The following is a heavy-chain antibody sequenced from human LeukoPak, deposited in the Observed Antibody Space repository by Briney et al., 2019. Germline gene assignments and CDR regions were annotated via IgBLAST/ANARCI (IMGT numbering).Heavy chain of an antibody. CDR3: TTDRTVKGGNPYFDAFDI. V-gene: IGHV3-15*01. J-gene: IGHJ3*02. CDR1: GFTFSSYA. CDR2: IKSKTDGGTT. D-gene: IGHD4-23*01. Sequence: PGGSLRLSCAASGFTFSSYAMSWVRQAPGKGLEWVGRIKSKTDGGTTDYAAPVKGRFTISRDDSKNTLYLQMNSLKTEDTAVYYCTTDRTVKGGNPYFDAFDIWGQGTMVTVSS.